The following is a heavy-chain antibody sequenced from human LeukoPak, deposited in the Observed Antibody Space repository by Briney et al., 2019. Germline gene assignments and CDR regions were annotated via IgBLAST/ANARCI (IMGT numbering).Heavy chain of an antibody. CDR1: GYTFTSYD. CDR3: ARPASIAARTNWFDP. D-gene: IGHD6-6*01. V-gene: IGHV1-8*01. J-gene: IGHJ5*02. CDR2: MNPNSGNT. Sequence: ASVKVSCKASGYTFTSYDINWVRQATGQGLEWIGWMNPNSGNTGYAQKFQGRVTMTRNTSISTAYMELSSLRPEDTAVYYCARPASIAARTNWFDPWGQGTLVTVSS.